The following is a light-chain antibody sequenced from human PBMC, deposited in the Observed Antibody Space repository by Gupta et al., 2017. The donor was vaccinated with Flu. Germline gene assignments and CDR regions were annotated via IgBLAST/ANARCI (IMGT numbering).Light chain of an antibody. CDR2: NAS. Sequence: PSSLSASVGDRVTITCQASQDIANYLNWYQQKPGKAPKLLIYNASNLETGVPSRFSGSGSGTDFTFTISSLHPEDIATYYCQQYDNLPLTFGGGTKVEIK. CDR1: QDIANY. J-gene: IGKJ4*01. V-gene: IGKV1-33*01. CDR3: QQYDNLPLT.